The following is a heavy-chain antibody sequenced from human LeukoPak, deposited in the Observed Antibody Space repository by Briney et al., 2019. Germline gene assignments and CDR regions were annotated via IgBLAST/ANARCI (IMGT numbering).Heavy chain of an antibody. Sequence: GASVKVSCKASGYTFTSYYMHWVRQAPGQGLEWMGIINPSGGSTSYAQKFQGRVTMTRDTSTSTVYMELSSLRSEDTAVYYCARASYVLRFLDWFDPWGREPWSPSPQ. J-gene: IGHJ5*02. CDR2: INPSGGST. V-gene: IGHV1-46*01. D-gene: IGHD3-3*01. CDR1: GYTFTSYY. CDR3: ARASYVLRFLDWFDP.